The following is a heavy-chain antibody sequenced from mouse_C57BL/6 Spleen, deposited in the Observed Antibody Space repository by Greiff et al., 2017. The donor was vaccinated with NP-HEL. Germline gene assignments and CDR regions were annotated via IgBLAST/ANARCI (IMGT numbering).Heavy chain of an antibody. CDR2: ISDGGSYT. CDR1: GFTFSSYA. Sequence: DVQLVESGGGLVKPGGSLKLSCAASGFTFSSYAMSWVRQTPEKRLEWVATISDGGSYTYYPDNVKGRFTISRDNAKNNLYLQMSHLKSEETAMYYCAREYGNYLDYWGQGTTLTVSS. D-gene: IGHD2-10*02. V-gene: IGHV5-4*01. J-gene: IGHJ2*01. CDR3: AREYGNYLDY.